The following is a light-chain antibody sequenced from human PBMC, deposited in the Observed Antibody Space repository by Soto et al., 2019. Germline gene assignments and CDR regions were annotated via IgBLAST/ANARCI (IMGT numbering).Light chain of an antibody. CDR1: SSNIGAVYD. CDR2: HDS. CDR3: QSYDSSLSTYV. J-gene: IGLJ1*01. V-gene: IGLV1-40*01. Sequence: QLVLTQPPSVSGAPGQRVTISCTGSSSNIGAVYDVHWYQQLPGRAPKLVIYHDSHRPSGVPDRFSGSKIGASASLAITGLLAEDEADYFCQSYDSSLSTYVFGPGTKLTVL.